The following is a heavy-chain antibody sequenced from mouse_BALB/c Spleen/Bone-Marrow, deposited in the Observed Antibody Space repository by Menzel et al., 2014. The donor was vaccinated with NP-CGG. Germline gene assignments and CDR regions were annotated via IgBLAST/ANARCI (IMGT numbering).Heavy chain of an antibody. CDR2: IDTSDSYT. V-gene: IGHV1-69*01. D-gene: IGHD2-4*01. Sequence: QVHVKQSGAELGMPGASVKMSCKASGYTFTDNWIYWVKQRPGQGLEWIGAIDTSDSYTNYNQKFMGKASLTVGASSSTAYMQVSSLTSDDSAVYYCARGGHDFSLDYWGQGTSVTVSS. CDR1: GYTFTDNW. J-gene: IGHJ4*01. CDR3: ARGGHDFSLDY.